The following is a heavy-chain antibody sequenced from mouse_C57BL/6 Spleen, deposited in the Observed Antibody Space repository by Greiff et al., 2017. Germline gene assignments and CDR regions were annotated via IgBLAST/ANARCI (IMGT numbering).Heavy chain of an antibody. V-gene: IGHV14-1*01. CDR1: GFNIKDYY. Sequence: VKLQQSGAELVRPGASVKLSCTASGFNIKDYYMHWVKQRPEQGLEWIGRIDPEDGDTEYAPQFQGKATMTADTSYNTAYLQLIRLTSEDTAVYYWTTWDYDLYSMDYWGQGTSVTVSS. D-gene: IGHD2-4*01. CDR3: TTWDYDLYSMDY. CDR2: IDPEDGDT. J-gene: IGHJ4*01.